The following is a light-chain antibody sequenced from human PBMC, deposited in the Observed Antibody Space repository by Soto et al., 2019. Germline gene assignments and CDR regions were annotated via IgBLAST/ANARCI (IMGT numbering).Light chain of an antibody. CDR1: SSNIGAGYD. V-gene: IGLV1-40*01. CDR3: QSYDSSLSASV. CDR2: GNN. Sequence: QSMLTQPPSVSGAPGQRVTISCTGSSSNIGAGYDVHWYQQVPGTAPKLLIYGNNNRPSGVPDRLSGSKSGTSASLAIIGLQAEDEADYYCQSYDSSLSASVFGGGTQLTVL. J-gene: IGLJ3*02.